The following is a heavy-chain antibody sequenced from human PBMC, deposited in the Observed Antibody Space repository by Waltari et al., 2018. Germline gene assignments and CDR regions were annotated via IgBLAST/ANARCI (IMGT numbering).Heavy chain of an antibody. D-gene: IGHD1-20*01. V-gene: IGHV4-38-2*02. CDR3: ARSGYNWNDHFDY. CDR1: AYSISSGHY. J-gene: IGHJ4*02. CDR2: IYHSVSN. Sequence: QVQLQESGPGLVKPSETLSLTCTVSAYSISSGHYWGWIRQPPGKGRAWVGGIYHSVSNYYNPSLKNRVSISVDTSRNQFSLKLISVTAADTAMYYCARSGYNWNDHFDYWGQGTLVTVSS.